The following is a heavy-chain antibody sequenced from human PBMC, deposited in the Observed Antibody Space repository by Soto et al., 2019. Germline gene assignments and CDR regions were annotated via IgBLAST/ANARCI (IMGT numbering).Heavy chain of an antibody. CDR2: VIPMFGIP. D-gene: IGHD3-3*01. V-gene: IGHV1-69*01. CDR1: GGSFRSYA. Sequence: QVQLVQSGAEVKKPGSSVRVSCKASGGSFRSYAFSWVRQAPGQGLEWMGGVIPMFGIPKNAQKFQTRVTIGADEFTRTVYMDLRSLRPEDTAIYYCARAYDVRSGNYNGMDVWGQGTTVTVSS. J-gene: IGHJ6*02. CDR3: ARAYDVRSGNYNGMDV.